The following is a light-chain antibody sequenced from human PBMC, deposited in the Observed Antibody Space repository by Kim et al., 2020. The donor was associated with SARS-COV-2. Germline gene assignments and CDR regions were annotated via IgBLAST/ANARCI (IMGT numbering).Light chain of an antibody. V-gene: IGLV1-51*01. CDR3: GTWDSSLSAGRV. CDR2: DNN. Sequence: QSVLTKPPSVSAAPGQKVTISCSGRRSNIVNNYVSWYQQLPGTAPKLLIYDNNKRPSGIPDRFSGSKSGTSATLGITGLQTGDEADYYCGTWDSSLSAGRVFGGGTKLTVL. CDR1: RSNIVNNY. J-gene: IGLJ2*01.